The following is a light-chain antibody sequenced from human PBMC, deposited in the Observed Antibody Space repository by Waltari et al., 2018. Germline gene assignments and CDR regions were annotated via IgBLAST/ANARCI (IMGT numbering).Light chain of an antibody. V-gene: IGLV2-14*03. Sequence: QSALTQPASMSGSPGQSITISCSETASDICGFDSVSWFQQNPGEAPKLLIYDVSNRPSGVSDRFSGSKSGNTASLTISGLQAEDEADYYCSSYTTTGVVFGGGTKVTVV. CDR3: SSYTTTGVV. CDR2: DVS. J-gene: IGLJ2*01. CDR1: ASDICGFDS.